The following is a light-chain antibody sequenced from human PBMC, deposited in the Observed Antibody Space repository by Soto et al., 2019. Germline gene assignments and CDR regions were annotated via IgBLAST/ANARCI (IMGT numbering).Light chain of an antibody. Sequence: VLTQCPGTLSLSTGERATLSSRASQSVSSYLAWYQQKPGQAPRLLIYDASNRATGIPARFSGSGSGTDFTLTISRLEPEDFAVYYCQQYGSSQITFGQGTRLEIK. CDR2: DAS. CDR1: QSVSSY. J-gene: IGKJ5*01. CDR3: QQYGSSQIT. V-gene: IGKV3-20*01.